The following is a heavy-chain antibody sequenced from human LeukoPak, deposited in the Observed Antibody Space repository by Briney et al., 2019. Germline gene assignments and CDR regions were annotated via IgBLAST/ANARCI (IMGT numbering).Heavy chain of an antibody. CDR2: ISPSGRGA. CDR3: ASQAASGYYFEY. Sequence: ASVKVSCKASGYTFTSYGISWVRQAPGQGLEWMGWISPSGRGANSAQKFQGRVTMTRDTSISTAYMELSRLTSDDTAVYYCASQAASGYYFEYWGQGSLVTVSS. D-gene: IGHD3-9*01. V-gene: IGHV1-2*02. J-gene: IGHJ4*02. CDR1: GYTFTSYG.